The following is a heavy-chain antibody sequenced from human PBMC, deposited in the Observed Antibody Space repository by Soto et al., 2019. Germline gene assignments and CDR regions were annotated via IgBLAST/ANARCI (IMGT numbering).Heavy chain of an antibody. CDR2: VSIGGST. D-gene: IGHD1-26*01. V-gene: IGHV3-23*01. CDR1: GFTFSSYA. CDR3: AXRRGXGGHFDY. Sequence: DVQLLESGGGLVQPEGSLRLSCAASGFTFSSYAMGWVRQGPGKGLEWVAVVSIGGSTHYADSVRGRFTISRDNSXNTLXXXXXXXXAXXXXXXXXAXRRGXGGHFDYWGQGALVTVSS. J-gene: IGHJ4*02.